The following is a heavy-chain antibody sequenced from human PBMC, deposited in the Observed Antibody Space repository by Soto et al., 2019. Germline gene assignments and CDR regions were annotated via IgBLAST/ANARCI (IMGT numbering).Heavy chain of an antibody. CDR1: GFTFSSYW. V-gene: IGHV3-7*01. Sequence: GGSLRLSCAASGFTFSSYWMSWVRQAPGKGLEWVANIKQDGSEKYYVDSVKGRFTISRDNAKNSLYLQMNSLRAEDTAVYYCARDQDYYGSGTNYWGQGTLVSVSS. CDR3: ARDQDYYGSGTNY. CDR2: IKQDGSEK. J-gene: IGHJ4*02. D-gene: IGHD3-10*01.